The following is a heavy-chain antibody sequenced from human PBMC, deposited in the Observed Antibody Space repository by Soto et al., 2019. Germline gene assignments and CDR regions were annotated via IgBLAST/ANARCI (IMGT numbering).Heavy chain of an antibody. CDR1: GFTFSSYW. V-gene: IGHV3-7*01. D-gene: IGHD3-22*01. J-gene: IGHJ3*02. CDR3: ARPHVYYYDSSGYPTDAFDI. CDR2: IKQDGSEK. Sequence: GGSLRLSCAASGFTFSSYWMSWVRQAPGKGLEWVANIKQDGSEKYYVDSVKGRFTISRDNAKNSLYLQMNSLRAEDTAVYYCARPHVYYYDSSGYPTDAFDIWGQGTMVTVSS.